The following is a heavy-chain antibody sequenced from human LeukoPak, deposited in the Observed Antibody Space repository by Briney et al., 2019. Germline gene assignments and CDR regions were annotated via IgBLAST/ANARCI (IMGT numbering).Heavy chain of an antibody. CDR3: ARDRSSYDASANDY. J-gene: IGHJ4*02. V-gene: IGHV1-2*02. CDR1: GYTLTELS. D-gene: IGHD3-3*01. Sequence: ASVKVSCKVSGYTLTELSMHWVRQAPGQGLEWMGWINPNSGGTNCAEKFQGRVTVTRDTSITTVYMELSRLRSDDTAMYYCARDRSSYDASANDYWGQGTLVTVSS. CDR2: INPNSGGT.